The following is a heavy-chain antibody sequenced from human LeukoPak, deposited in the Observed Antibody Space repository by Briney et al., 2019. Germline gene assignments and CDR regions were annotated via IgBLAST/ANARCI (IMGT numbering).Heavy chain of an antibody. Sequence: SETLSLTCAVYGGSFSGYYWSWIRQPPGKGLEWIGEINHSGSTNYNPSLESRVTISVDTSMHQFSLKMSSVTAADTAVYCARRSSRAADFDYWGQGTLVTVSS. V-gene: IGHV4-34*01. D-gene: IGHD6-13*01. CDR1: GGSFSGYY. J-gene: IGHJ4*02. CDR2: INHSGST. CDR3: ARRSSRAADFDY.